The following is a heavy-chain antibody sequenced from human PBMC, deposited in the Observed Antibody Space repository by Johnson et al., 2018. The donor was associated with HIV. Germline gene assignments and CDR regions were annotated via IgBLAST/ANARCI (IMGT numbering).Heavy chain of an antibody. J-gene: IGHJ3*02. CDR3: ARRRSYSSSWLDAFDI. D-gene: IGHD6-13*01. Sequence: QVQLVESGGGLVKPGGSLRLSCAVSGFIFRDYYMSWIRQAPGKGLEWVSYISSSGSTIYYADSVKGRFTISRDNAKNSLYLQMNSLRAEDTAVYYCARRRSYSSSWLDAFDIWGQGTMVTVSS. V-gene: IGHV3-11*01. CDR1: GFIFRDYY. CDR2: ISSSGSTI.